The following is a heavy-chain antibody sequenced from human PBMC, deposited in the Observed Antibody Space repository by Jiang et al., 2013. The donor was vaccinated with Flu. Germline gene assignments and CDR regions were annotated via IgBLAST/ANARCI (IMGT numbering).Heavy chain of an antibody. Sequence: GAEVKKPGASVKVSCKASGYSFTSYAIHWVRQAPGQRLEWMGWINAATGNTKYSQNFQGRVSITRDTSASTVYMDLSSLRSEDTAVFYCARDREYSSGWYGLIASWGQGTLVTVSS. J-gene: IGHJ5*01. CDR3: ARDREYSSGWYGLIAS. CDR2: INAATGNT. CDR1: GYSFTSYA. D-gene: IGHD6-19*01. V-gene: IGHV1-3*01.